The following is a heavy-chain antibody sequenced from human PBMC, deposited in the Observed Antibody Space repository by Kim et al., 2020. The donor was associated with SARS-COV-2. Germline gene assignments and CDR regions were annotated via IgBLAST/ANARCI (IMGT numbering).Heavy chain of an antibody. D-gene: IGHD6-19*01. J-gene: IGHJ4*02. V-gene: IGHV3-21*01. CDR3: ARDIAVAGIPFDY. Sequence: YADSVKGRFTISRDNAKNSLYLQMNSLRAEDTAVYYCARDIAVAGIPFDYWGQGTLVTVSS.